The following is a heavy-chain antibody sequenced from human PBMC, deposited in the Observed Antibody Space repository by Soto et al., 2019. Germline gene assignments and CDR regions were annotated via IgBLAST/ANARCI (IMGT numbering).Heavy chain of an antibody. Sequence: SSETLSLTCTVSGCSISSGGYYWSWIRQHPGKGLEWIGYIYYSGSTYYNPSLKSRVTISVDTSKNQFSLKLSSVTAADTAVYYWARDTATTTFDVMRGMDVWGQGTTVTVYS. J-gene: IGHJ6*02. CDR2: IYYSGST. CDR1: GCSISSGGYY. V-gene: IGHV4-31*03. D-gene: IGHD4-17*01. CDR3: ARDTATTTFDVMRGMDV.